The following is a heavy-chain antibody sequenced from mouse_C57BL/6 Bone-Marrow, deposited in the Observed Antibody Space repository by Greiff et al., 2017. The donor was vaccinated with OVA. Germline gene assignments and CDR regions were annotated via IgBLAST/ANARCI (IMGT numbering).Heavy chain of an antibody. CDR3: ARELPYPDLYGPGY. V-gene: IGHV1-59*01. J-gene: IGHJ2*01. Sequence: QVQLQQPGAGLVRPGTSVKLSCKASGYTFTSYWMHWVKQRPGQGLEWIGVIDPSDSYTNYNQKFKGKATLTVDTSSSTAYMQLSSLTSEDSAVYYCARELPYPDLYGPGYWGQGTTLTVSS. CDR1: GYTFTSYW. CDR2: IDPSDSYT. D-gene: IGHD1-2*01.